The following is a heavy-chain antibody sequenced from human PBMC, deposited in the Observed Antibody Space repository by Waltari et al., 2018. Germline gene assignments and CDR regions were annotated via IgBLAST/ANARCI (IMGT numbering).Heavy chain of an antibody. J-gene: IGHJ4*02. Sequence: EVQLVESGGGLVQPGGSLRLSCAASGFTFSSYWMHWVRQAPGEGLVWGSRIKREGRSKSYADSVKGRFTNSRNKGKNTLDLQMKSLRAEETGVDYCARGGRWLKLGEVEYWGQGNLVTGSS. CDR3: ARGGRWLKLGEVEY. D-gene: IGHD3-16*01. V-gene: IGHV3-74*01. CDR1: GFTFSSYW. CDR2: IKREGRSK.